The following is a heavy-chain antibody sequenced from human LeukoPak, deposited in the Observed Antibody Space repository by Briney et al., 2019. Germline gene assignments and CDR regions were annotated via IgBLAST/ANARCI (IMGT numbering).Heavy chain of an antibody. V-gene: IGHV1-2*02. D-gene: IGHD2-8*02. Sequence: ASVKVSCKASGYTFTGYYMHWVRQAPGQGLEWMGWINPNSGGTNYAQKFQGRVTMTRDTSISTAYMELSRLRSDDTAVYYCARDGRTGGYYYYGMDVWGLGTTVTVSS. CDR1: GYTFTGYY. CDR2: INPNSGGT. CDR3: ARDGRTGGYYYYGMDV. J-gene: IGHJ6*02.